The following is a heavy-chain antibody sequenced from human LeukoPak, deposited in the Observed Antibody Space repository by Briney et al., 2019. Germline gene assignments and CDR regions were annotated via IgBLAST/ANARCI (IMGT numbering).Heavy chain of an antibody. J-gene: IGHJ4*02. V-gene: IGHV3-9*01. CDR2: ISWNSGSI. CDR1: GFTFDDYA. CDR3: AKGDYGGNSGSIDY. Sequence: PGRSLRLSCAASGFTFDDYAMHWVRHAPGKGLEWVSGISWNSGSIGYADSVKGRFTISRDNAKNSLYLQMNSLRAEDTALYYCAKGDYGGNSGSIDYWGQGTLVTVSS. D-gene: IGHD4-23*01.